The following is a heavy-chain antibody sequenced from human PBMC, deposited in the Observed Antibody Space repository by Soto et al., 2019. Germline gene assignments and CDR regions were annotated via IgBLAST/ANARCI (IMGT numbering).Heavy chain of an antibody. V-gene: IGHV3-33*01. D-gene: IGHD3-16*01. CDR3: ARDVDPAGVYEYVWGSPDY. CDR1: GFTFSSYG. CDR2: IWYDGSNK. Sequence: QVQLVESGGGVVQPGRSLRLSCAASGFTFSSYGMHWVRQAPGKGLEWVAVIWYDGSNKYYADSVKGRFTISRDNSKNTLYLQMNSLRAEDTAVYYCARDVDPAGVYEYVWGSPDYWGQGTLVTVSS. J-gene: IGHJ4*02.